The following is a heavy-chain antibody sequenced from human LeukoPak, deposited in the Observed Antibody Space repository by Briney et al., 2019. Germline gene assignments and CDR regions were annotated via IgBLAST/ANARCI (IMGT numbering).Heavy chain of an antibody. J-gene: IGHJ4*02. CDR3: AREEAIGSSWYHTYYFDY. CDR1: GFTFSSYS. D-gene: IGHD6-13*01. CDR2: ISSSSSYI. Sequence: GGSLRLSCAASGFTFSSYSMNWVRQAPGKGLEWASSISSSSSYIYYADSVKGRFTISRDNAKNSLYLQMNSLRAEDTAVYYCAREEAIGSSWYHTYYFDYWGQGTLVTVSS. V-gene: IGHV3-21*01.